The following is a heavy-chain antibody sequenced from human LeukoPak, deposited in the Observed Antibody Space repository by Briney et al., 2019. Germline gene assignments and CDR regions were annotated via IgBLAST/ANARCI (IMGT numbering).Heavy chain of an antibody. CDR1: DYAISSNNW. CDR2: IYYTGST. D-gene: IGHD6-19*01. Sequence: SDTLSLTCAVSDYAISSNNWWGWVRQPPGKGLEWIGYIYYTGSTYYNPSLKSRVTMSVDTSKNHFSLKLTSVTAGDTAVYYCARKVAGLSYFDNWGQGTLVTVSS. J-gene: IGHJ4*02. V-gene: IGHV4-28*01. CDR3: ARKVAGLSYFDN.